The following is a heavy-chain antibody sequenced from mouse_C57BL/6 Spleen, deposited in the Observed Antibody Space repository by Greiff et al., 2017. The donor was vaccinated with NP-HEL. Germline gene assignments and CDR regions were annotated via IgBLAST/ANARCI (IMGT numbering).Heavy chain of an antibody. CDR3: TSWAYYSNYVAMDY. CDR1: GFTFSSYA. J-gene: IGHJ4*01. Sequence: DVHLVESGEGLVKPGGSLKLSCAASGFTFSSYAMSWVRQTPEKRLEWVAYISSGGDYIYYADTVKGRFTISRDNARNTLYLQMSSLKSEDTAMYYCTSWAYYSNYVAMDYWGQGTSVTVSS. CDR2: ISSGGDYI. D-gene: IGHD2-5*01. V-gene: IGHV5-9-1*02.